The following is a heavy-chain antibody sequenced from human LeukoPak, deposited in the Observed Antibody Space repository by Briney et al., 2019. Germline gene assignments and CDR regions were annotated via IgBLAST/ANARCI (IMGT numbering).Heavy chain of an antibody. D-gene: IGHD3-9*01. Sequence: PSETLSLTCTVSGGSISSYYWSWIRQPPGKGLEWIGYIYYSGSTNYNPSLKSRVTISVDTSKNRFSLKLSSVTAADTAVYYCARDLSGYLFDYWGQGTLVTVSS. V-gene: IGHV4-59*01. J-gene: IGHJ4*02. CDR2: IYYSGST. CDR1: GGSISSYY. CDR3: ARDLSGYLFDY.